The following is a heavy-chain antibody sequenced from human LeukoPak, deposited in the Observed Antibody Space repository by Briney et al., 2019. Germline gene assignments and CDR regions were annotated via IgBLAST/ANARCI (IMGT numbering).Heavy chain of an antibody. CDR2: IVVGSGNT. CDR1: GFTFTSSA. V-gene: IGHV1-58*02. J-gene: IGHJ6*02. CDR3: AADSSGWYSNYYGMDV. D-gene: IGHD6-19*01. Sequence: GASVKVSCKASGFTFTSSAMQWVRQARGQRLAWIGWIVVGSGNTNYAQKFQERVTITRDMSTSTAYMELSSLRSEDTAVYYCAADSSGWYSNYYGMDVWGQGTTVTVSS.